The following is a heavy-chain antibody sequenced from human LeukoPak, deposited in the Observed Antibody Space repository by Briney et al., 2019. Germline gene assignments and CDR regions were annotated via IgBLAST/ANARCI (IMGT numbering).Heavy chain of an antibody. CDR3: EEAAGGSSDY. J-gene: IGHJ4*02. CDR1: GFTCSNSA. D-gene: IGHD3-16*01. Sequence: GGSLRRSGAAAGFTCSNSAMNWLRQAPGKGLKWVSTISGSGAGTYYADSVKGRFTISRANSKNTLELQINSLRAEDTDVYYCEEAAGGSSDYWGQGTLVSVSS. CDR2: ISGSGAGT. V-gene: IGHV3-23*01.